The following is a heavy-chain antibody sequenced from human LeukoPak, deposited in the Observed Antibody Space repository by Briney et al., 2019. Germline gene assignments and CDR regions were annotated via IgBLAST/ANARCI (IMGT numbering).Heavy chain of an antibody. CDR2: IYYSGST. CDR3: ARDGRREYYYDS. Sequence: SETLSLTCTVSGGSISSYYWSWIRQPPGKGLEWMGYIYYSGSTNYNPSLKSRVTISVDTSKNQLSLELSSVTAADTAVYYCARDGRREYYYDSWGQGTLVTVSS. V-gene: IGHV4-59*01. D-gene: IGHD3-22*01. CDR1: GGSISSYY. J-gene: IGHJ4*02.